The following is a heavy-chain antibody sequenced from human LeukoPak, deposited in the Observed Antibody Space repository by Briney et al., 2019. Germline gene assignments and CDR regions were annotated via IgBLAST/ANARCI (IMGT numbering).Heavy chain of an antibody. V-gene: IGHV3-33*01. J-gene: IGHJ4*02. CDR1: GFTFSSYG. CDR2: IWYDGSKK. D-gene: IGHD3/OR15-3a*01. Sequence: GGSLRLSCAASGFTFSSYGMHWVRQAPGKGLEWVAVIWYDGSKKYYADSVKGQFTISRDQSKNTLYLQMNSLRAEDTAVYYCARYFGTISSFAYWGQGTLVTVSS. CDR3: ARYFGTISSFAY.